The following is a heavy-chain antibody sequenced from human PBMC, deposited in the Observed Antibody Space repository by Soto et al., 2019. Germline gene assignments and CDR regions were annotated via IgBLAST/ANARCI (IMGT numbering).Heavy chain of an antibody. V-gene: IGHV1-18*01. CDR1: GYTFTSYG. CDR2: ISAYNGNT. CDR3: ARDRQGYYDSSGYLTDY. D-gene: IGHD3-22*01. Sequence: QVQLVQSGAEVKKPGASVKVSCKASGYTFTSYGISWVRQAPGQGLEWMGWISAYNGNTNYAQKLQGRVTMTTDTCTSTAYMELRSLRSDDTAVYYCARDRQGYYDSSGYLTDYWGQGTLVTVSS. J-gene: IGHJ4*02.